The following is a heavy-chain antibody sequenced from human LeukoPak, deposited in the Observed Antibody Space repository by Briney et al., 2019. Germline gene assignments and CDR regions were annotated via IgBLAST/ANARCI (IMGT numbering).Heavy chain of an antibody. D-gene: IGHD3-22*01. CDR2: INPSGGST. CDR1: GYTFTSYY. V-gene: IGHV1-46*01. CDR3: ARDHNGDSSGYYYLFDY. Sequence: ASVKVSCKASGYTFTSYYMHWVRQAPGQGLEWMGIINPSGGSTSYAQKFQGRVTMTRDTSMSTVYMELSSLRSEDTAAYYCARDHNGDSSGYYYLFDYWGQGTLVTVSS. J-gene: IGHJ4*02.